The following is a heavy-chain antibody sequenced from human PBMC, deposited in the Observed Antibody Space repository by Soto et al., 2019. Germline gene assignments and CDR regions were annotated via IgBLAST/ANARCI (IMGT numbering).Heavy chain of an antibody. CDR3: AATPRY. Sequence: SETLSLTCAVSGGSISSGGYSWSWIRQPPGKALEWIGYIYHSGSTYYNSSLKSRVTISVDRSKNQVSLILTSVTAADTAVYYCAATPRYWGQGTLITVSS. CDR2: IYHSGST. V-gene: IGHV4-30-2*02. CDR1: GGSISSGGYS. J-gene: IGHJ4*02.